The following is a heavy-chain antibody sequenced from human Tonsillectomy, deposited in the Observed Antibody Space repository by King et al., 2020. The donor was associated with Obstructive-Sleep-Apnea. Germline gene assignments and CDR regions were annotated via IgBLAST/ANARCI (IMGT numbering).Heavy chain of an antibody. V-gene: IGHV5-10-1*01. J-gene: IGHJ2*01. D-gene: IGHD4-17*01. CDR2: IDPSDSYT. CDR1: GDSFTSYW. Sequence: QLVQSGAEVKKPGESLRISCKGSGDSFTSYWITWVRQMPGKCLEWMGRIDPSDSYTNYSPSFQAHVTISADKSISTAYLQWSSLKASDTAMYYCARVAVTTSYWYFDLWGRGTLVTVSS. CDR3: ARVAVTTSYWYFDL.